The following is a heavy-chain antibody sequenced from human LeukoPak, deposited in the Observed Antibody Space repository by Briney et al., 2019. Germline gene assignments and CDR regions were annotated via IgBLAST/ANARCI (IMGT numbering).Heavy chain of an antibody. CDR3: ARGYGYYYYYMDV. J-gene: IGHJ6*03. CDR1: GGSISSSNW. CDR2: INHSGST. D-gene: IGHD4-17*01. Sequence: PSETLSLTCAVSGGSISSSNWWSWVRQPPGKGLERIGEINHSGSTNYNPSLKSRVTISVDTSKNQFSLKLSSVTAADTAVYYCARGYGYYYYYMDVWGKGTTVTISS. V-gene: IGHV4-4*02.